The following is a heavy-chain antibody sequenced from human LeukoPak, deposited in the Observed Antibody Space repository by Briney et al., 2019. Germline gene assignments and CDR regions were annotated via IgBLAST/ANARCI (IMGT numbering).Heavy chain of an antibody. CDR2: ISSSGSTI. D-gene: IGHD3-10*01. J-gene: IGHJ6*03. Sequence: GGSLRLSCAASEFTFSSYEMNWVRQAPGKGLEWVSYISSSGSTIYYADSVKGRFTISRDNAKNSVYLQMNSLRAEDTAVYYCARVASGSYFPEPYYYYMDVWGKGTTVTVSS. V-gene: IGHV3-48*03. CDR3: ARVASGSYFPEPYYYYMDV. CDR1: EFTFSSYE.